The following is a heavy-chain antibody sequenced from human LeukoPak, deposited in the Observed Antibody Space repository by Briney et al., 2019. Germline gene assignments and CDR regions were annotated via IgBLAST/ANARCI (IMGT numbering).Heavy chain of an antibody. V-gene: IGHV3-48*03. J-gene: IGHJ4*02. D-gene: IGHD5-12*01. CDR2: ISSSGSTI. CDR1: GFTFSSYE. Sequence: GGSLRLSCAASGFTFSSYEMNWVRQAPGKGLEWVSYISSSGSTIYYADSVKGRFTISRDNSKNTLYLQMNSLTTEDTAVYYCAKRAIVATIPYFDNWGQGILVTVSS. CDR3: AKRAIVATIPYFDN.